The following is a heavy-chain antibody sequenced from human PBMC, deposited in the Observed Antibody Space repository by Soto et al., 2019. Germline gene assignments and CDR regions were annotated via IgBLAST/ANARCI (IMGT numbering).Heavy chain of an antibody. V-gene: IGHV1-18*04. CDR2: ISGYNGNT. J-gene: IGHJ4*02. D-gene: IGHD3-22*01. CDR1: GYTFTIYG. CDR3: ARFDYYDSSGYYGY. Sequence: QVQLVQSGAEVKKPGASVKVSCKASGYTFTIYGISWVRQAPGQGLEWMGWISGYNGNTDYAQNLQDRVTLTTDASTRSVYMVLRGPRSVDTAVYYCARFDYYDSSGYYGYWGQGTLITVSS.